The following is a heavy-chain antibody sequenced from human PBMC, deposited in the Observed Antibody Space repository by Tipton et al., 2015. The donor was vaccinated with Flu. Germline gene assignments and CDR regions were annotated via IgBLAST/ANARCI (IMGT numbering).Heavy chain of an antibody. V-gene: IGHV4-38-2*02. J-gene: IGHJ5*02. CDR2: IYHSGSA. Sequence: GLVKPSETLSLTCTVSGHPIKRNYYWGWIRQPPGKGLEWIGSIYHSGSAYYSPSLKSRVTISIDTSKNQFYLRLNSVTAADTAFYYCARGGEWCLLNCPNDWFDPWGQGTQVTVSS. D-gene: IGHD2-8*01. CDR1: GHPIKRNYY. CDR3: ARGGEWCLLNCPNDWFDP.